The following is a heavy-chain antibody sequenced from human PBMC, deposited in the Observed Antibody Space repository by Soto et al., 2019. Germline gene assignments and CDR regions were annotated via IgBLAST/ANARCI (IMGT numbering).Heavy chain of an antibody. CDR2: IKQEGSEK. J-gene: IGHJ4*02. CDR3: ANGYSYGQALPPFDY. CDR1: GFTFSSYW. V-gene: IGHV3-7*05. Sequence: EVQLVESGGGLVQPGGSLRLSCAASGFTFSSYWMSWVRQAPGKGLEWVAKIKQEGSEKYYVDSVKGRFTISRDNAKNSLYLQMHRLRAEDTPVYYCANGYSYGQALPPFDYWGQGTLVTVSS. D-gene: IGHD5-18*01.